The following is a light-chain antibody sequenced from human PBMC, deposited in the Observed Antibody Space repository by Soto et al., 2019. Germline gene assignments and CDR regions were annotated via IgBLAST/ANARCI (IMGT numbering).Light chain of an antibody. Sequence: QSVLTQPPSASGTPGQRVTISCSGSSSNIGRNFVYWYQQLPGTAPKLLIFKNNQRPSGVPDRFSGSKSGSSASLGISGLRSGDEADYYCATWDDSLNDYVFATGTKLTVL. J-gene: IGLJ1*01. CDR3: ATWDDSLNDYV. V-gene: IGLV1-47*01. CDR1: SSNIGRNF. CDR2: KNN.